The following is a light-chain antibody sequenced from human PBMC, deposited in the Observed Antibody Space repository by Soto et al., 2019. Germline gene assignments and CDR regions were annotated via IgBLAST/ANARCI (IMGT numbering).Light chain of an antibody. CDR3: QQRNNWPLT. J-gene: IGKJ4*01. CDR1: QSVHSY. CDR2: GAS. Sequence: LLTQSPVTLSLSPGERATLSCRASQSVHSYLAWYQQKPGQAPRLLIYGASNRAPGIPAKFSGSGSGTDFTLTISGPEPEDFAIYYCQQRNNWPLTFGGGTKVDIK. V-gene: IGKV3-11*01.